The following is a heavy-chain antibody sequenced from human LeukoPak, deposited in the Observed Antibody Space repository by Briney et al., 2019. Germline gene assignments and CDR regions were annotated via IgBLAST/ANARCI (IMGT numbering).Heavy chain of an antibody. CDR1: GYTFTGYY. CDR3: ARADSRDY. V-gene: IGHV1-2*06. Sequence: ASVKVSCKASGYTFTGYYIHWVRQAPGQGLEWMGRINPSSGVTNYAQKFQGRVTMTRDTSISTAYMELSSQISDDSALYYCARADSRDYWGQGTLVTVSS. J-gene: IGHJ4*02. CDR2: INPSSGVT.